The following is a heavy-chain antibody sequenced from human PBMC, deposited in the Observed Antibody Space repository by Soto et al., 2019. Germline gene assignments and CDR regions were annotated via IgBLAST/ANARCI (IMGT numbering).Heavy chain of an antibody. D-gene: IGHD5-18*01. CDR1: GYTLTELS. J-gene: IGHJ5*02. CDR2: FDPEDGET. CDR3: ASGYSYGSFDP. V-gene: IGHV1-24*01. Sequence: ASVKVSCKVSGYTLTELSMHWVRQAPGKGLEWMGGFDPEDGETIYAQKFQGRVTMTADTSTDTAYMELSSLRSEDTAVYYCASGYSYGSFDPWGEGTLVTVSS.